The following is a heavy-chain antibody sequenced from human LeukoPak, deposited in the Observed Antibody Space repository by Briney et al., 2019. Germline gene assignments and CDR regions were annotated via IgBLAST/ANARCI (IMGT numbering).Heavy chain of an antibody. CDR3: ARQLKYYDSSGYYWWFDP. CDR1: GGSISSYY. J-gene: IGHJ5*02. D-gene: IGHD3-22*01. CDR2: IYYSGST. V-gene: IGHV4-59*08. Sequence: SETLSLTCTVSGGSISSYYWSWIRQPPGKGLGWIGYIYYSGSTNYNPSLKSRVTISVDTSKNQFSLKLSSVTAADTAVYYCARQLKYYDSSGYYWWFDPWGQGTLVTVSS.